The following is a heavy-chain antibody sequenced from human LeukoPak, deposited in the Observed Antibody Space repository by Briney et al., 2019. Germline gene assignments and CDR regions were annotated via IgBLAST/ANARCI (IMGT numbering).Heavy chain of an antibody. CDR2: IYDRGST. V-gene: IGHV4-59*01. Sequence: PSETLSLTCTVSGGSISRYYWSWIRQPPGKGLEWIGNIYDRGSTKYNPSLKSRVTISVGTSKNQFSLRLSSVTAADTAVYYCARGRTFDNWGQGTLVTVSS. CDR1: GGSISRYY. J-gene: IGHJ4*02. CDR3: ARGRTFDN.